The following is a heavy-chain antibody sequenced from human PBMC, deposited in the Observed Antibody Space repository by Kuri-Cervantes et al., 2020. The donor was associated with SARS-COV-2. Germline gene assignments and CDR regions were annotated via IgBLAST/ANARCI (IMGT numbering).Heavy chain of an antibody. D-gene: IGHD6-13*01. CDR2: IKQDGSEK. CDR3: ARDQIAAAGTFDY. CDR1: GFTFSSYW. J-gene: IGHJ4*01. V-gene: IGHV3-7*01. Sequence: GESLKISCAASGFTFSSYWMSWVRQAPGKGLEWVANIKQDGSEKYYVDSVKGRFTISRDNAKNSLYLQMNSLRAEDTAVYYCARDQIAAAGTFDYWGHGTLVTVSS.